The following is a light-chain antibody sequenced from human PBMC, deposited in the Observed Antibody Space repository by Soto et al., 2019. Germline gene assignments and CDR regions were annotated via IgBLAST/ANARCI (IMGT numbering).Light chain of an antibody. CDR2: AAS. J-gene: IGKJ1*01. Sequence: AIQMTQSPSSLSASVGDRVTITCRASQAIRNEVAWYQQKPGKAPNLLIYAASSLHSGVPARFSGSGFGTDFTLTISRLQHEDFAAYYCLQDYDLWTFGQGTKVDIK. V-gene: IGKV1-6*01. CDR1: QAIRNE. CDR3: LQDYDLWT.